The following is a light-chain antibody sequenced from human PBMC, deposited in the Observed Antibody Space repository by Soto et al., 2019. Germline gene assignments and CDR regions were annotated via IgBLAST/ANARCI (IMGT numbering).Light chain of an antibody. V-gene: IGKV3-20*01. CDR1: QSVSSS. CDR2: GAS. Sequence: EIVMTQSPATLSVSPGERVTLSCRASQSVSSSLAWYQQKPGQPPRLLFYGASSRATGIPDRFSGSGSGTDFTLTISRLEPEDFAVYYCQQYGSSPITFGQGTRLEIK. J-gene: IGKJ5*01. CDR3: QQYGSSPIT.